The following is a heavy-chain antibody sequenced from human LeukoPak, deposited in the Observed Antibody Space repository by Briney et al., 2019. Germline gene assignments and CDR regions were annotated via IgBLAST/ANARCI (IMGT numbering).Heavy chain of an antibody. V-gene: IGHV4-59*12. Sequence: SETLSLTCTVSGGSISSYYWSWIRQPPGKGLEWIGYIYYSGSTNYNPSLKSRVTISVDTSKNQFSLKLSSVTAADTAVYYCARDPFLVVVAASAFDYWGQGTLVTVSS. CDR1: GGSISSYY. D-gene: IGHD2-15*01. CDR3: ARDPFLVVVAASAFDY. CDR2: IYYSGST. J-gene: IGHJ4*02.